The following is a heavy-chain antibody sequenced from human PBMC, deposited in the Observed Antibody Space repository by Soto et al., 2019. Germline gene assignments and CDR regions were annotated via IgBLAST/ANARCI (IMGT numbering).Heavy chain of an antibody. V-gene: IGHV4-59*01. J-gene: IGHJ5*02. Sequence: QVQLQESGPGLVKPSETLSLTCTVYGGSISSYYWSWIRQPPWKGLEWIGYIHNSGSTNYNPALRSRLNLSLDTSRNQFSLKLSSVTAADTAVYYCSRSLDTSGYYFSNHWGQGTLVTVSS. D-gene: IGHD3-22*01. CDR2: IHNSGST. CDR3: SRSLDTSGYYFSNH. CDR1: GGSISSYY.